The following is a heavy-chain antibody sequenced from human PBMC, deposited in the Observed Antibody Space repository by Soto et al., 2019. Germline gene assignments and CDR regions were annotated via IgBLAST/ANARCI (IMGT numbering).Heavy chain of an antibody. J-gene: IGHJ4*02. V-gene: IGHV1-18*01. CDR2: ISAYNGNT. CDR1: GYTFTSYG. CDR3: ASDMVGMTTVTYFDH. D-gene: IGHD4-17*01. Sequence: QVQLVQSGAEVKNPGASVKVSCKASGYTFTSYGISWVRQAPGQGLEGMGWISAYNGNTNYAQKLQGRVTMTTDTSTSPAYMELGSLSSDDTAVYYCASDMVGMTTVTYFDHLGQATLVTVSS.